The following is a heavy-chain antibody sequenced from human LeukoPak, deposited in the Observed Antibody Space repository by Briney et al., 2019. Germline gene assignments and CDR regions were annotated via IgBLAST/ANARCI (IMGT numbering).Heavy chain of an antibody. V-gene: IGHV3-33*01. CDR1: GFTFSSYG. CDR3: ARDAGPMVRGLIGYYGMDV. D-gene: IGHD3-10*01. CDR2: IWYDGSNK. J-gene: IGHJ6*02. Sequence: GGSLRLSCAASGFTFSSYGMHWVRQAPGKGLEWVAVIWYDGSNKYYADSVKGRFTISRDNSKNTLYLQMNSLRAEDTAVYYCARDAGPMVRGLIGYYGMDVWGQGTTVTVSS.